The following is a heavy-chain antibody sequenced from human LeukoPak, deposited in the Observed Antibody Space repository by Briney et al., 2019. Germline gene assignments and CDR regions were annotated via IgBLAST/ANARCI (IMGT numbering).Heavy chain of an antibody. CDR1: GGSISSSSYY. J-gene: IGHJ5*02. CDR3: ARAVTSSSSWYKWVNWFDP. Sequence: QASETLSLTCSVSGGSISSSSYYWGWIRQPPGKGLEWIGSIYYSRSTYYNPSLKSRVTISVDTSKNQFSLKLSSVTAADTAVYYCARAVTSSSSWYKWVNWFDPWGQGTLVTVSS. V-gene: IGHV4-39*07. D-gene: IGHD6-13*01. CDR2: IYYSRST.